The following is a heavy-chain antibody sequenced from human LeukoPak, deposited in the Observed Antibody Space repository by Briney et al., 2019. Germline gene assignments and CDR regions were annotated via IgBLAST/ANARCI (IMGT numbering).Heavy chain of an antibody. CDR2: LNSDGSST. CDR1: GFTFSSYS. CDR3: AREEIQLWQ. Sequence: GSLRLSCAASGFTFSSYSMNWVRQAPGKGLVWVSRLNSDGSSTSYADSVRGRFTISRDNAKNSLYLQMNSLRAEDTAVYYCAREEIQLWQWGQGTLVTVSS. D-gene: IGHD5-18*01. V-gene: IGHV3-74*01. J-gene: IGHJ4*02.